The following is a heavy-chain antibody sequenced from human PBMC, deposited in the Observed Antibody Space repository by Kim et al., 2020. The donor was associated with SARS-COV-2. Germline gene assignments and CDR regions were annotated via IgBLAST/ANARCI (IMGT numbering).Heavy chain of an antibody. Sequence: SETLSLTCAVSGLSISTNNWWSWVRQPPGKGLEWIGEIYRSGSTNYHPSLKSRVTISVDKSKGQFSLTLSSVTAADTAVYYCAKNGAWCLEHWGHGTFVTVSS. CDR1: GLSISTNNW. J-gene: IGHJ5*02. CDR2: IYRSGST. D-gene: IGHD2-8*01. V-gene: IGHV4-4*02. CDR3: AKNGAWCLEH.